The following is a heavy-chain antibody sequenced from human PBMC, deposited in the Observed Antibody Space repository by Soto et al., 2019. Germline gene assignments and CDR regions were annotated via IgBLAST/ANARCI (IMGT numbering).Heavy chain of an antibody. D-gene: IGHD3-16*01. V-gene: IGHV3-15*07. CDR2: VKSKIDGGTI. J-gene: IGHJ4*02. Sequence: GGSLRLSCAASGFTFNGAWMNWVRQAPGKGLEWVGRVKSKIDGGTIDYAAPVKGRFTISRDDSRNTVSLQMNSLRTEDSAMYYCSADLPDWGAYAFDYWGKGTLVTVAS. CDR1: GFTFNGAW. CDR3: SADLPDWGAYAFDY.